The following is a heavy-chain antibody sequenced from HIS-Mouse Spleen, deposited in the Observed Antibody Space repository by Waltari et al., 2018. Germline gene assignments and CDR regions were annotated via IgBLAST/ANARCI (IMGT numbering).Heavy chain of an antibody. CDR1: GFTFSSYA. D-gene: IGHD3-9*01. CDR2: ISGSGGST. J-gene: IGHJ1*01. CDR3: AKGNYDILTGYSLEYFQH. V-gene: IGHV3-23*01. Sequence: EVQLLESGGGLVQPGGSLRLSCAASGFTFSSYAMSWVPQAPGKGLEWVSAISGSGGSTYYADSVKGRFTISRDNSKNTLYLQMNSLRAEDTAVYYCAKGNYDILTGYSLEYFQHWGQGTLVTVSS.